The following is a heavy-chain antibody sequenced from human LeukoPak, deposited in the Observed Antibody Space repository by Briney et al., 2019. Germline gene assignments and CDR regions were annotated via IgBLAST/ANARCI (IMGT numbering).Heavy chain of an antibody. CDR1: GFTFSSYA. J-gene: IGHJ2*01. V-gene: IGHV3-23*01. CDR2: ISGSGGST. D-gene: IGHD3-10*01. CDR3: AKRAMVRGVIAYWYFDL. Sequence: GGSLRLSCAASGFTFSSYAMSWVRQAPGKGLEWVSAISGSGGSTYYADSVKGRFTISRDNSKNTLYLQMNSLRAEDTAVYYCAKRAMVRGVIAYWYFDLWGRGTLVTVSS.